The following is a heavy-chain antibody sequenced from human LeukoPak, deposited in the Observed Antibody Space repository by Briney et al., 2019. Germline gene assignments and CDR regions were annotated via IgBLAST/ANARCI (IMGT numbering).Heavy chain of an antibody. V-gene: IGHV3-21*01. CDR1: GFTFSSYS. D-gene: IGHD6-19*01. CDR2: ISSSSSYI. Sequence: GGSLRLSCAASGFTFSSYSMNWVRQAPGKGLEWVSSISSSSSYIYYADSVKGRSTISRDNAKNSLYLQMNSLRAEDTAVYYCARGDSGWYEYYFDYWGQGTLVTVSS. J-gene: IGHJ4*02. CDR3: ARGDSGWYEYYFDY.